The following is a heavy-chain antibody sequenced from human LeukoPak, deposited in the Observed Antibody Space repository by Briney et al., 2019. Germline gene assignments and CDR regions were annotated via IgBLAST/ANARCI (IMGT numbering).Heavy chain of an antibody. CDR2: IHYSGST. CDR1: GGSVSNYY. D-gene: IGHD3-10*01. V-gene: IGHV4-59*08. J-gene: IGHJ4*02. Sequence: SETLSLTCTVSGGSVSNYYWTWIRQPPGKGLEWIGYIHYSGSTNYNPSLKSRVTISLDTSKNQFSLKLSSVTAADTAVYYCARRGVLDNWGQGTLVTVSS. CDR3: ARRGVLDN.